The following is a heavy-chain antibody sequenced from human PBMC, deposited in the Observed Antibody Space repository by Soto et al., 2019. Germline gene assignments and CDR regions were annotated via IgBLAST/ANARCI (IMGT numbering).Heavy chain of an antibody. D-gene: IGHD2-15*01. CDR3: ARHPIPAQYCSGGSCYFDWFDP. CDR2: IYPGDSDT. J-gene: IGHJ5*02. V-gene: IGHV5-51*01. Sequence: GESLKISCKGSGYSFTIYWIGWVRQMPGKGLEWMGIIYPGDSDTRYSPSFQGQVTISADKSISTAYLQWSSLKASDTAMYYCARHPIPAQYCSGGSCYFDWFDPWGQGTLVTVSS. CDR1: GYSFTIYW.